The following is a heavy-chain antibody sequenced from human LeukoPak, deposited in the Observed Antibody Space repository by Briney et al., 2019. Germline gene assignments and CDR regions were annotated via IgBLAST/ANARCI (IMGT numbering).Heavy chain of an antibody. Sequence: GGSLRLSCAASGFTFSSYEMNWARQAPGKGLEWVSYISSSGSTIYYADSVKGRFTISRDNAKNSLYLQMNSLRAEDTAVYYCASRNWGRPFDYWGQGTLVTVSS. D-gene: IGHD7-27*01. V-gene: IGHV3-48*03. J-gene: IGHJ4*02. CDR1: GFTFSSYE. CDR2: ISSSGSTI. CDR3: ASRNWGRPFDY.